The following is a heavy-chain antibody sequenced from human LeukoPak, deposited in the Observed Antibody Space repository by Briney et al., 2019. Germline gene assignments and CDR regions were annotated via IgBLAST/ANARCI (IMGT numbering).Heavy chain of an antibody. CDR2: IGGGGFIT. V-gene: IGHV3-23*01. D-gene: IGHD1-14*01. Sequence: GGSLRLSCAASGFTLNNYAMTWVRQAPGKGLEWVSSIGGGGFITYYSDSVKGRFTISRDNSRNTVSLQMNSLSAEDTALYYCAKYAGHLRTAADRILDSWGQGTLVTVSS. J-gene: IGHJ4*02. CDR3: AKYAGHLRTAADRILDS. CDR1: GFTLNNYA.